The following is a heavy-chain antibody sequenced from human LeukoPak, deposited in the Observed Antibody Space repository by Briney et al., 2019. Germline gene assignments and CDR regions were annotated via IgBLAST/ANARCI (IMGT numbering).Heavy chain of an antibody. CDR2: ITTGDGNT. CDR1: GFTFSSYA. Sequence: PGGSLRLSCAASGFTFSSYAMSWVRQAPGKGLKWVSTITTGDGNTYYADSVKGRFTISRDNSKNTLYLQMNSLRAEDTAVYYCASLPCSGGSCYADYWGQGTLVTVSS. D-gene: IGHD2-15*01. CDR3: ASLPCSGGSCYADY. V-gene: IGHV3-23*01. J-gene: IGHJ4*02.